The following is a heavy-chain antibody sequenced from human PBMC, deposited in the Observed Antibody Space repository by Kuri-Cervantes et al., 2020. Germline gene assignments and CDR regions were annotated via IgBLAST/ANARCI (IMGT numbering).Heavy chain of an antibody. J-gene: IGHJ3*02. CDR2: IYPGNSDT. CDR3: ARPRIHKYEDAFDI. V-gene: IGHV5-51*01. D-gene: IGHD5-18*01. Sequence: GGSLRLSCQASRYRFTTYWIGWVRQKPGKGLEWVGFIYPGNSDTRYSPSFQGQVTISADKSFSTAYLQWRSLRASDTAMYYCARPRIHKYEDAFDIWGQGTMVTVSS. CDR1: RYRFTTYW.